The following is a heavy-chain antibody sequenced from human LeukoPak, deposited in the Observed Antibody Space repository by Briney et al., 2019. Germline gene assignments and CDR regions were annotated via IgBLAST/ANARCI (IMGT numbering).Heavy chain of an antibody. CDR2: IYYTGST. CDR1: GDSISSYY. J-gene: IGHJ2*01. CDR3: ARRNWYFDL. Sequence: SETLSLTCTVSGDSISSYYWTWIRQPPGKGLEWIGYIYYTGSTNYNPSLKSRVTISVDTSKNQFSLKLSSVTAADTAVYYCARRNWYFDLWGRGTLVIVSS. V-gene: IGHV4-59*01.